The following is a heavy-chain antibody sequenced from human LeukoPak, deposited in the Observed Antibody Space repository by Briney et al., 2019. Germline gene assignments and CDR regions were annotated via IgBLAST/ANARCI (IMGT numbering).Heavy chain of an antibody. CDR1: GFTISDNY. CDR2: IESGSNT. J-gene: IGHJ6*02. D-gene: IGHD2-2*01. Sequence: PGGSLRLSCAASGFTISDNYMSWVRQAPGKGLEWVSIIESGSNTYYTDSVKGRFTISRDKSRNTLFLQMTNLRVADTGVYYCARERYHSANYYSMDVWGQGTTVTVFS. V-gene: IGHV3-66*01. CDR3: ARERYHSANYYSMDV.